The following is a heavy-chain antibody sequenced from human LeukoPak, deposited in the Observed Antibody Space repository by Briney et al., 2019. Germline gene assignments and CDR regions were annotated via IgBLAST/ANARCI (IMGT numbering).Heavy chain of an antibody. CDR1: GFTFSSYG. CDR2: IRYDGSNK. CDR3: AKTLPYYDILTGYYSAEYFQH. D-gene: IGHD3-9*01. V-gene: IGHV3-30*02. Sequence: PGGSLRLSCAASGFTFSSYGMHWVRQAPGKGLEWVAFIRYDGSNKYYADSVKGRFTISRDNSKNTLYLQMNSLRAEDTAVYYCAKTLPYYDILTGYYSAEYFQHWGQGTLVTVSS. J-gene: IGHJ1*01.